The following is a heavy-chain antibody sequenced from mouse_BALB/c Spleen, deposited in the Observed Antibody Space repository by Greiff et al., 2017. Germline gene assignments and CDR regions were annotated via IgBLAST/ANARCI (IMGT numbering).Heavy chain of an antibody. D-gene: IGHD2-3*01. J-gene: IGHJ2*01. V-gene: IGHV5-6-5*01. Sequence: EVKLMESGGGLVKPGGSLKLSCAASGFTFSSYAMSWVRQTPEKRLEWVASISSGGSTYYPDSVKGRFTISRDNARNILYLQMSSLRSEDTAMYYCARGGENDGYYFDYWGQGTTLTVSS. CDR3: ARGGENDGYYFDY. CDR2: ISSGGST. CDR1: GFTFSSYA.